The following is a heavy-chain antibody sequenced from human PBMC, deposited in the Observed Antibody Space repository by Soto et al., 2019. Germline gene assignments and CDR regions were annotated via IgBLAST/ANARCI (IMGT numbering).Heavy chain of an antibody. CDR3: ARAGYSSSWVYFDY. J-gene: IGHJ4*02. D-gene: IGHD6-13*01. Sequence: EVQLVESGGGLIQPGGSLRLSCAASGFTVSSKYMSWVRQAPGKGLEWVSVIYPGGSTYYADSVKGRFTISRDNSKTTLYLHMNSLRAEDTAVFYCARAGYSSSWVYFDYWGQGTLVTVSS. CDR1: GFTVSSKY. V-gene: IGHV3-53*01. CDR2: IYPGGST.